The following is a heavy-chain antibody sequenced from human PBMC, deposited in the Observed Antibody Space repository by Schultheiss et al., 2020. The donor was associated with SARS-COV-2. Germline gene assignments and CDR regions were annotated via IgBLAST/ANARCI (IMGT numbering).Heavy chain of an antibody. CDR1: GGSIRSYY. CDR2: IYYSGST. Sequence: SETLSLTCTISGGSIRSYYWIWIRQSPGKGLEWIGSIYYSGSTYYNPSLKSRVTISVDTSKNQFSLKLSSVTAADTAVYYCARGFALRSWYFDLWGRGTLVTVSS. CDR3: ARGFALRSWYFDL. J-gene: IGHJ2*01. V-gene: IGHV4-59*12.